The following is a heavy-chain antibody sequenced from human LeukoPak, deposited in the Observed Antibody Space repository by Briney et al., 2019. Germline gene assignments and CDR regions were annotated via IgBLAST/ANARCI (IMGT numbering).Heavy chain of an antibody. D-gene: IGHD3-10*01. J-gene: IGHJ6*03. Sequence: GGSLRLSCAASGFTFSNYGMHWVHQAPGKGPEWVAFIRSDGINKYHADSVKGRFTISRDNSKNTLYLQMNSLRAEDTAVYYCAKLGKTENHYGSGRFSYYYYMDVWGKGTTVTISS. CDR3: AKLGKTENHYGSGRFSYYYYMDV. CDR1: GFTFSNYG. V-gene: IGHV3-30*02. CDR2: IRSDGINK.